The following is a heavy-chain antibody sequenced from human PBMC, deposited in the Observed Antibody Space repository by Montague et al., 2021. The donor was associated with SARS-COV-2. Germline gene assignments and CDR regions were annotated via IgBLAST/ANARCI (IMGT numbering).Heavy chain of an antibody. CDR2: IYYSGST. CDR3: AGVSVEMAPMGVYYYYGMDV. J-gene: IGHJ6*02. D-gene: IGHD5-24*01. CDR1: GGSISSGGYY. Sequence: TLSLTCTVSGGSISSGGYYWSWIRQHPGKGLEWIGYIYYSGSTYYNPSLKSRVTISVDTSKNQFSLKLSSVTAADTAVYYCAGVSVEMAPMGVYYYYGMDVWGQGTTVTVSS. V-gene: IGHV4-31*03.